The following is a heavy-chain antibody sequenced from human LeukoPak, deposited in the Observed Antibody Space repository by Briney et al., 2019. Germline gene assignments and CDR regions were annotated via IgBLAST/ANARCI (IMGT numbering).Heavy chain of an antibody. D-gene: IGHD6-6*01. J-gene: IGHJ4*02. CDR2: IYYSGAT. CDR1: GGSISSYY. CDR3: ARSITTNPFDY. Sequence: KPSETLSLTCTVSGGSISSYYWSWIRQPPGKGLEWIGFIYYSGATSHNPSLKSRVTISVDTSKNQFSLRLSSVTAADTAVYYCARSITTNPFDYWGQGTLVTVSS. V-gene: IGHV4-59*01.